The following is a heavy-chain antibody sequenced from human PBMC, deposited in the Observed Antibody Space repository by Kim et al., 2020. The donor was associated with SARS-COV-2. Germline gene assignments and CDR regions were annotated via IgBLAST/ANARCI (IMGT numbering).Heavy chain of an antibody. Sequence: YADSVKGRFTISRDNSKNTRYLQMNSLRAEDTAVYYCAKVGGPRYWYFDLWGRGTLVTVSS. D-gene: IGHD3-10*01. CDR3: AKVGGPRYWYFDL. J-gene: IGHJ2*01. V-gene: IGHV3-23*01.